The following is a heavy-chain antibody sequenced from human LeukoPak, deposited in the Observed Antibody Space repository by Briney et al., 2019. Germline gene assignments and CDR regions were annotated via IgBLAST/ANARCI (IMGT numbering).Heavy chain of an antibody. D-gene: IGHD1-1*01. CDR3: ARTGYWYFDL. J-gene: IGHJ2*01. V-gene: IGHV4-34*01. CDR2: INHSGST. CDR1: GGSISSYY. Sequence: SETLSLTCTVSGGSISSYYWSWIRQPPGKGLEWIGEINHSGSTNYNPSLKSRVTISVDTSKNQFSLKLSSVTAADTAVYYCARTGYWYFDLWGRGTLVTVSS.